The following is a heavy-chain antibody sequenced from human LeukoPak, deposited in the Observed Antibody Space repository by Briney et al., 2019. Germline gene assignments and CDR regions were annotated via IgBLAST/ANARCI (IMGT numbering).Heavy chain of an antibody. CDR2: ISVYNGNT. V-gene: IGHV1-18*01. CDR3: ARDRSIAAADFDY. Sequence: GASVNVSCTAAGSSFTINGNSWVRHAPAQGHGRMGWISVYNGNTNDAHKLQGRVTMTTDTSTSTAYMELKSLRYDDTAVYYCARDRSIAAADFDYWGQGTLVTVTS. J-gene: IGHJ4*02. D-gene: IGHD6-13*01. CDR1: GSSFTING.